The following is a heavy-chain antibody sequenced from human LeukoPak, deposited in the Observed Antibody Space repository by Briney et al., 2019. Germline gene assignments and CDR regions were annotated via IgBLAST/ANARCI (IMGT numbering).Heavy chain of an antibody. CDR1: GYTFTVYY. V-gene: IGHV1-2*02. Sequence: ASVKVSCTPSGYTFTVYYLHWVRQAPGQGLEWMGWINPNSGGTNYAQKFQGRVTMTRDTSISTAYMELSRLRSDDTAVYYCARTTRPVDTAMVEHAFDIWGQGTMVTVSS. J-gene: IGHJ3*02. D-gene: IGHD5-18*01. CDR3: ARTTRPVDTAMVEHAFDI. CDR2: INPNSGGT.